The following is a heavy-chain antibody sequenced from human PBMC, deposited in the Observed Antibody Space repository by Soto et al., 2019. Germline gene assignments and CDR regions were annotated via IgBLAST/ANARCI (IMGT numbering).Heavy chain of an antibody. D-gene: IGHD6-13*01. Sequence: QVQLQESGPGLVKPSQTLSLTCTVSGGSISSGGYYWSWIRQHPGKGLEWIGYIYYSGSTYYNPSLKSRVTISVSTSKNQFSLKLSSVTAADTAVYYCARGRYSSSWSISKLGMDVWGQGTTVTVSS. CDR3: ARGRYSSSWSISKLGMDV. CDR2: IYYSGST. CDR1: GGSISSGGYY. V-gene: IGHV4-31*03. J-gene: IGHJ6*02.